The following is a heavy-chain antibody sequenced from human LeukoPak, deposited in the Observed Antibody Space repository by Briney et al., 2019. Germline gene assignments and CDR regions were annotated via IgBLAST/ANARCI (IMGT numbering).Heavy chain of an antibody. CDR3: ARATEYYYDSSGYFPPDFDY. CDR1: GYSFTGYY. V-gene: IGHV1-2*02. J-gene: IGHJ4*02. D-gene: IGHD3-22*01. CDR2: INPNSGGT. Sequence: GASVKVSCKASGYSFTGYYMHWVRQAPGQGLEWMGWINPNSGGTNYAQKFQGRVTMTRDTSISTAYMELSRLRSDDTAVYYCARATEYYYDSSGYFPPDFDYWGQGTLVTVSS.